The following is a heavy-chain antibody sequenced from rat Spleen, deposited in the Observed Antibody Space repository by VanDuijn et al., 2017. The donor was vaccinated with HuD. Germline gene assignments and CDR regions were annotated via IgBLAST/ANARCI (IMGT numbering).Heavy chain of an antibody. CDR3: TRDGDNYYFDY. CDR2: ISPSGGST. CDR1: GFTFSNYG. J-gene: IGHJ2*01. Sequence: EVQLVESGGGLVQPGRSLKLSCAASGFTFSNYGMHWIRQAPTTGLEWVASISPSGGSTYYRASVKGRFTISRDNAKSTLYLQMNSLRSEDTATYYCTRDGDNYYFDYWGQGVMVTVSS. D-gene: IGHD4-2*01. V-gene: IGHV5-19*01.